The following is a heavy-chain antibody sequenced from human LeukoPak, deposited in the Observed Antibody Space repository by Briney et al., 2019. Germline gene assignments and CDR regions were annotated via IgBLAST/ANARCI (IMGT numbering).Heavy chain of an antibody. CDR2: IWYDGSNK. D-gene: IGHD3-16*02. Sequence: HPGGSLRLSCAASGFTFSSYGMHWVRQAPGKGLEWVAVIWYDGSNKYYADSVKGRFTISRDNSKNTLYLQMNSLRAEDTAVYYCARDIGYAFGGVIVTPELFDYWGQGTLVTVSS. CDR3: ARDIGYAFGGVIVTPELFDY. CDR1: GFTFSSYG. J-gene: IGHJ4*02. V-gene: IGHV3-33*01.